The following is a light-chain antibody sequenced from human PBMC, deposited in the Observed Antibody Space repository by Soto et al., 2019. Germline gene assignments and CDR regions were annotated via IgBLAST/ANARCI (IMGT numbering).Light chain of an antibody. V-gene: IGLV2-8*01. Sequence: QSALTQPPSASGSPGQSVTISCTGTSSDVGTYDFVSWYQQHPDKAPKLMIYEVTNRPSGVPDRFSGSKSGNTASLTVSGLQSEDEADYYFSSYACNTVFVIFGGGTKLTVL. CDR2: EVT. J-gene: IGLJ2*01. CDR1: SSDVGTYDF. CDR3: SSYACNTVFVI.